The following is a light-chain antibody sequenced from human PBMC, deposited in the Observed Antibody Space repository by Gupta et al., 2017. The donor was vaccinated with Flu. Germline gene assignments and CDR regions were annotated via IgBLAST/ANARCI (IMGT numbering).Light chain of an antibody. V-gene: IGLV1-40*01. Sequence: QSVLTQPPSVSGAPGQRVTISCTGTRSNLGADYDVHWYQQLPGTAPKLLIYGNYNRPSGVPDRFSGSKSGTSASLAITGLQAEDEADYYCQSYDSTLSVVFGGGTKLTVL. CDR3: QSYDSTLSVV. CDR2: GNY. CDR1: RSNLGADYD. J-gene: IGLJ2*01.